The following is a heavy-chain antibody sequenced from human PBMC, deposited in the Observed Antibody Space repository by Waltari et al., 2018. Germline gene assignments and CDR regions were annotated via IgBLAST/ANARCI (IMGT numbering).Heavy chain of an antibody. CDR3: AHRRGSVAEPSYYYYGMDV. V-gene: IGHV2-5*01. D-gene: IGHD3-16*01. J-gene: IGHJ6*02. CDR2: IYWNDDK. CDR1: GFSLSTSGVG. Sequence: QITLKESGPTLVKPTQTLTLTCTFSGFSLSTSGVGVGWIRQPPGKALEWLALIYWNDDKRYSPSLKSRLTITKDTSKNQVVLTMTNMDPVDTATYYCAHRRGSVAEPSYYYYGMDVWGQGTTVTVSS.